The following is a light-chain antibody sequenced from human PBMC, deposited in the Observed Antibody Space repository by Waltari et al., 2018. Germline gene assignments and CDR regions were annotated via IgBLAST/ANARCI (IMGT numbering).Light chain of an antibody. CDR2: DAS. Sequence: EIVLTQSPATLSLSPGDRATLSGRASQSIGTFLAWSQQKPGQAPSLLIYDASYRATYIPARFSGAGSGTDFTLTISSLEPEDFAVYFWQQRSDWPRTFGQGTRVEIK. CDR3: QQRSDWPRT. CDR1: QSIGTF. V-gene: IGKV3-11*01. J-gene: IGKJ1*01.